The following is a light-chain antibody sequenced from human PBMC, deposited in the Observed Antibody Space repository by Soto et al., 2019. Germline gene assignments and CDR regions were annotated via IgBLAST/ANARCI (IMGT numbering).Light chain of an antibody. J-gene: IGKJ5*01. CDR2: AAS. CDR1: QGISSF. Sequence: DIQLTHSPLFLSAYVGDRVTITCRASQGISSFLVWYQQKAGKAPKSLIYAASTLQSGVPSRFSGSGSGTEFTLTISSLQPDDFATYYCRQHDSYPITFGQGTRLEIK. V-gene: IGKV1-9*01. CDR3: RQHDSYPIT.